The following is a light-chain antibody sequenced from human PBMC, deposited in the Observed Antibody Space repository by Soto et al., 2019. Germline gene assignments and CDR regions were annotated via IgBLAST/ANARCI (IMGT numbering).Light chain of an antibody. CDR2: GAS. V-gene: IGKV1-5*01. CDR1: QSISTW. CDR3: QQYNSYSWT. J-gene: IGKJ1*01. Sequence: DIQMTQSPPTLSASVGDRVTITCRASQSISTWLAWYQQKPGKAPKLLIYGASTLESGVPSRFSGSGSGTEFTLTISSLQPDDFATFYCQQYNSYSWTFGQGTKVEIK.